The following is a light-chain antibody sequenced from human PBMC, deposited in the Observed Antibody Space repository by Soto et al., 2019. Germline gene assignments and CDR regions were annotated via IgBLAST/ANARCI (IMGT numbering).Light chain of an antibody. J-gene: IGKJ2*01. V-gene: IGKV2-30*01. CDR2: RVS. Sequence: DVVMTQSPLSLPVTLGQPASISCRSSQSLAYIDGNTYLNWFQQRPGQSPRRLIYRVSNRDSGVPDRFSGSGSGTDFTLEISRVEAEDVGVYYCMQGTHWSPYTFGQGTKLEIK. CDR3: MQGTHWSPYT. CDR1: QSLAYIDGNTY.